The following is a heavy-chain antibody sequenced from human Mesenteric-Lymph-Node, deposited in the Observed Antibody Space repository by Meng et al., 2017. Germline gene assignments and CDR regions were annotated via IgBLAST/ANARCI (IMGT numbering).Heavy chain of an antibody. Sequence: QRQLKQWGAEVLKPSETLSLTSDVYGGSLSGYYWSWFRQPPGKGRWWMGEVYHNGVTKYSPSLRSRVVISIDTSKNQFSLNLRSVSAADTAMYYCARGGATPMIIKYWGPGTLVTVSS. CDR3: ARGGATPMIIKY. J-gene: IGHJ4*02. V-gene: IGHV4-34*02. CDR1: GGSLSGYY. CDR2: VYHNGVT. D-gene: IGHD3-10*01.